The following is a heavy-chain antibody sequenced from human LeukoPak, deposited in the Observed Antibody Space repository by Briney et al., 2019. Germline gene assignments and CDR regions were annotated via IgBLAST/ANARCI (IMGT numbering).Heavy chain of an antibody. Sequence: SETLSLTCSVSGFSISGGYYWGWIRQPPGKGLEWLGSIYHSGNTDYNPSLKSRVTISVDTAKNKFFLRLGSVTAADTAVYYCARGSAPGSGSYNYYYYYYMDVWGKGTTVTISS. CDR3: ARGSAPGSGSYNYYYYYYMDV. CDR2: IYHSGNT. J-gene: IGHJ6*03. D-gene: IGHD3-10*01. V-gene: IGHV4-38-2*02. CDR1: GFSISGGYY.